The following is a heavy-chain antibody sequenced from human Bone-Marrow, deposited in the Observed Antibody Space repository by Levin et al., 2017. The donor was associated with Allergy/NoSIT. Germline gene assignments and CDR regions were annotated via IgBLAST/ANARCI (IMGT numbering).Heavy chain of an antibody. J-gene: IGHJ4*02. V-gene: IGHV3-23*01. CDR1: GFTFSSYA. D-gene: IGHD4-17*01. Sequence: GGSLRLSCAASGFTFSSYAMSWVRQAPGKGLEWVSAISGSGGSTYYADSVKGRFTISRDNSKNTLYLQMNSLRAEDTAVYYCAKNLLGGSYTVTRAPFDYWGQGTLVTVSS. CDR3: AKNLLGGSYTVTRAPFDY. CDR2: ISGSGGST.